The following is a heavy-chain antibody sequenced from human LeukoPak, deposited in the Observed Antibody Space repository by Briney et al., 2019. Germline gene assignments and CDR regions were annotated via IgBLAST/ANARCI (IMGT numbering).Heavy chain of an antibody. CDR2: INPNSGDT. J-gene: IGHJ4*02. Sequence: ASVKVSCKASGYTFTGYYMHWVRQAPGQGLEWMGWINPNSGDTNYAQKFQGRVTMTRDTSLSTAYMELSRLRSDDTAVYYCAREDQLSMVRGVWPDYWGQGTLVTVSS. D-gene: IGHD3-10*01. CDR3: AREDQLSMVRGVWPDY. V-gene: IGHV1-2*02. CDR1: GYTFTGYY.